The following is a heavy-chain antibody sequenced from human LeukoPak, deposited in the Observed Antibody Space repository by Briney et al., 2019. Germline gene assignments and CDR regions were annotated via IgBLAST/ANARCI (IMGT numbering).Heavy chain of an antibody. J-gene: IGHJ2*01. CDR3: ARQGRDYYDSSGYYLLWYFDL. CDR1: GYTFTSYG. D-gene: IGHD3-22*01. V-gene: IGHV1-18*01. Sequence: GASVKVSCKASGYTFTSYGISWVRQAPGQGLEWMGWISAYNGNTNYAQKLQGRVTMTTDTSTSTAYMELRSPRSDDTAVYYCARQGRDYYDSSGYYLLWYFDLWGRGTLVTVSS. CDR2: ISAYNGNT.